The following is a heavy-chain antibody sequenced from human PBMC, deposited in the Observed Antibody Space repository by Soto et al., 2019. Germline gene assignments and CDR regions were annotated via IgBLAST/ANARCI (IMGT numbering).Heavy chain of an antibody. V-gene: IGHV1-46*01. CDR2: INPSGGST. D-gene: IGHD6-6*01. J-gene: IGHJ4*02. CDR3: ARGAEYSSSFDY. Sequence: QVQLVQSGAEVKKPGASVKVSCKASGYTFTSYYMHWVRQAPGQGPEWMGIINPSGGSTSYAQKFQGRVTMTRDTSTSTVFMELSSLTSDDTAVFYCARGAEYSSSFDYWGQGTLVTVSS. CDR1: GYTFTSYY.